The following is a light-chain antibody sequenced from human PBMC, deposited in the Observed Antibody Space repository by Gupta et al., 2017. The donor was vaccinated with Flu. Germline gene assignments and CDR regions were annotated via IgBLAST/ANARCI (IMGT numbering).Light chain of an antibody. CDR3: SSYTSSSTPWV. Sequence: QSALPQPASVSGSPGQSITISCTGPSSDVGGYNYVSWYQQHPGKAPKLMIYEVSNRPSGVSNRFSGSKSGNTASLTISGLQAEDEADYYCSSYTSSSTPWVFGTGTKVTVL. V-gene: IGLV2-14*01. CDR1: SSDVGGYNY. CDR2: EVS. J-gene: IGLJ1*01.